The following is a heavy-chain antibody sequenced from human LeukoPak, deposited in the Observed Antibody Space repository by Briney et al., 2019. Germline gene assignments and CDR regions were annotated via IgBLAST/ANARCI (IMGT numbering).Heavy chain of an antibody. CDR2: IIPIFGTA. Sequence: GASVKVSRKASGGTFSSYAISWVRQAPGQGLEWMGGIIPIFGTANYAQKFQGRVTITADESTSTAYMELSSLRSEDTAVYYCAKVAYSSSWPRLVYYYYGMDVWGQGTTVTVSS. J-gene: IGHJ6*02. CDR3: AKVAYSSSWPRLVYYYYGMDV. CDR1: GGTFSSYA. D-gene: IGHD6-13*01. V-gene: IGHV1-69*13.